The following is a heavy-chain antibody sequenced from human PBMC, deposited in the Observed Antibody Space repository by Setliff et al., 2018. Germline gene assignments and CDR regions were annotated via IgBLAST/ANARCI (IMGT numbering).Heavy chain of an antibody. J-gene: IGHJ4*02. CDR2: IYVYGSGIT. Sequence: PSETLSLTCTVSGDSISSASYYWSWIRQTAGRGLEWLGHIYVYGSGITNYNPSLKGRVTISVDTSQNQVSLMLTSVTAADTAVYYCARRDGSIIYREFFDYWGQGALVTVSS. CDR3: ARRDGSIIYREFFDY. D-gene: IGHD3-10*01. CDR1: GDSISSASYY. V-gene: IGHV4-61*09.